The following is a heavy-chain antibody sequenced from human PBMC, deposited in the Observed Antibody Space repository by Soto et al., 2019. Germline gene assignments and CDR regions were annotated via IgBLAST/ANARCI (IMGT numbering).Heavy chain of an antibody. V-gene: IGHV3-23*01. J-gene: IGHJ6*02. CDR1: GFRFSEYS. Sequence: GGSLRLSCAASGFRFSEYSMTLVRQSPGKGLQWVSAISGDTATTHYADSVKGRFTISRDNSRDTLYLQMNSLRVEDTAIYYCAKPLQQWLLQGSGVDVWGQGTRVTVSS. D-gene: IGHD6-19*01. CDR3: AKPLQQWLLQGSGVDV. CDR2: ISGDTATT.